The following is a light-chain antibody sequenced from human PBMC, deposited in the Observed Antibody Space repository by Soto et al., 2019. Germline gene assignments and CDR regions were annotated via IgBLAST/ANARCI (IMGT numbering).Light chain of an antibody. CDR1: QSVSSN. CDR3: QQYNNWPRT. V-gene: IGKV3-15*01. Sequence: EIVMTQSPATLSVSPGERATLSCRASQSVSSNLAWYQQKPGQAPRLLIYGASTRATGIPARFSGSRSGTEFTLTFSSLQSEDFAIYYWQQYNNWPRTFGQGTKVEIK. CDR2: GAS. J-gene: IGKJ1*01.